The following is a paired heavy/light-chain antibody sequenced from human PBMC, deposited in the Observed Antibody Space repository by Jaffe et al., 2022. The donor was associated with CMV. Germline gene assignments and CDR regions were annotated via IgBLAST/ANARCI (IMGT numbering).Heavy chain of an antibody. CDR2: ISSSGSTI. Sequence: EVQLVESGGGLVQPGGSLRLSCAASGFTFSSYEMNWVRQAPGKGLEWVSYISSSGSTIYYADSVKGRFTISRDNAKNSLYLQMNSLRAEDTAVYYCARDQVTRNTTYLFAIYMDVWGKGTTVTVSS. D-gene: IGHD3-10*02. CDR3: ARDQVTRNTTYLFAIYMDV. V-gene: IGHV3-48*03. J-gene: IGHJ6*03. CDR1: GFTFSSYE.
Light chain of an antibody. V-gene: IGLV3-21*04. CDR3: QVWDSSTHVV. Sequence: SYVLTQPPSVSVAPGKTARITCGGNNIGSKSVHWYQQKPGQAPVLVIYYDSDRPSGIPERFSGSNSGNTATLTISRVEAGDEADYYCQVWDSSTHVVFGGGTKLTVL. CDR1: NIGSKS. J-gene: IGLJ2*01. CDR2: YDS.